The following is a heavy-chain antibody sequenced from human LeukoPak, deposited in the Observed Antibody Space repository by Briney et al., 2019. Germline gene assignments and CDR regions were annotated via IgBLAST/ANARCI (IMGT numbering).Heavy chain of an antibody. D-gene: IGHD3-16*01. V-gene: IGHV1-2*06. CDR1: GYTFTGYY. CDR2: INPNSGGT. Sequence: ASVKVSCKTSGYTFTGYYMHWLRQAPGQGLEWMGRINPNSGGTYYAQKFQGRVTMTRDTSISTSYMELTSLISDDTAVYYCPGGVLHGGGTWFDPWGQGTLVTVSS. CDR3: PGGVLHGGGTWFDP. J-gene: IGHJ5*02.